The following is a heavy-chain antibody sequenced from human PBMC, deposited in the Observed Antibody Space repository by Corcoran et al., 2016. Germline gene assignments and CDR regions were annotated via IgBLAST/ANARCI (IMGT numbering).Heavy chain of an antibody. V-gene: IGHV4-34*01. CDR2: INHSGST. CDR1: GGSFSGYY. D-gene: IGHD3-9*01. Sequence: QVQLQQWGAGLLKPSETLSLTCAVYGGSFSGYYWSWIRQPPGKGLEWIGEINHSGSTNYNPSLKSRVTISVDTSKNQFSLKLSSVTAADTAVYYCAGGVYYDILTGPGWFDPWGQGTLVTVSS. J-gene: IGHJ5*02. CDR3: AGGVYYDILTGPGWFDP.